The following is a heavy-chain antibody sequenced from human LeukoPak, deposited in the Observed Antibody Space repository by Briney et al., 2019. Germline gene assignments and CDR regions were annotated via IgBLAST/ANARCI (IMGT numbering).Heavy chain of an antibody. V-gene: IGHV1-8*01. CDR1: GYTFTSYD. Sequence: ASVKVSCKASGYTFTSYDINWVRQATGQGLEWMGWMNPNSGNTGYAQKFQGRVTMTRNTSISTAYMELSSLRSEDTDVYYGARGRRVAAIGYWFDPWGQGTLVTVSS. J-gene: IGHJ5*02. CDR2: MNPNSGNT. D-gene: IGHD2-15*01. CDR3: ARGRRVAAIGYWFDP.